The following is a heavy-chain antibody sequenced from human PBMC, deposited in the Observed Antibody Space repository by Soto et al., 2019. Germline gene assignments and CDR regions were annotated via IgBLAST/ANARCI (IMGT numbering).Heavy chain of an antibody. Sequence: SETLSLTCAVYGGSFSGYYWSWIRQPPGKGLEWIGEINHSGSTNYNPSLKSRVTISVDTSKNQFSLKLSSVTAADTAVYYCARGLGDSGYDSGWFDPWGQGTLVTVSS. CDR3: ARGLGDSGYDSGWFDP. J-gene: IGHJ5*02. CDR1: GGSFSGYY. D-gene: IGHD5-12*01. V-gene: IGHV4-34*01. CDR2: INHSGST.